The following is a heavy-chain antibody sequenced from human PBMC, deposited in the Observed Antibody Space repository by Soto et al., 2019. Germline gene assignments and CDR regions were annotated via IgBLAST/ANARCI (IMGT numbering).Heavy chain of an antibody. CDR2: ISGSGGST. Sequence: GGSLRLSCAASGFTFSSYAMSWVRQAPGKGLEWVSAISGSGGSTYYADSVKGRFTISRDNSKNTLYLQMNSLRAEDTAVYYCAKDWAPDFWSGSDDYWGQGTLVTVSS. V-gene: IGHV3-23*01. D-gene: IGHD3-3*01. CDR1: GFTFSSYA. CDR3: AKDWAPDFWSGSDDY. J-gene: IGHJ4*02.